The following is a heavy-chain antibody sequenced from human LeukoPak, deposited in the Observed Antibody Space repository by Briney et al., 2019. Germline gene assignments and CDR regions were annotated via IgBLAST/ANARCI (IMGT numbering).Heavy chain of an antibody. V-gene: IGHV4-59*01. D-gene: IGHD6-13*01. Sequence: SETLSLTCTVSGGSISTYYWSWLRQPPGKGLEWIGYIYYSGSTNYNPSLKSRVTISVDTSKSQFSLKLSSVTAADTAVYYCARGYSSSWFYFDYWGQGTLVTVSS. CDR3: ARGYSSSWFYFDY. CDR1: GGSISTYY. CDR2: IYYSGST. J-gene: IGHJ4*02.